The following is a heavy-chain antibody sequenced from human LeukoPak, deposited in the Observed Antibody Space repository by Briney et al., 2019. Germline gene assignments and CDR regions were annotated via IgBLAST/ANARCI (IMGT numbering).Heavy chain of an antibody. CDR2: INPNSGGT. CDR3: ARGPILAVAGTAQYYYYGMDV. J-gene: IGHJ6*02. CDR1: GYTFTGYY. D-gene: IGHD6-19*01. V-gene: IGHV1-2*04. Sequence: GASVKVSCKASGYTFTGYYMHWVRQAPGQGLEWMGWINPNSGGTNYAQKFQGWVTMTRDTSISTAYMELSRLRSDDTAVYCCARGPILAVAGTAQYYYYGMDVWGQGTTVTVSS.